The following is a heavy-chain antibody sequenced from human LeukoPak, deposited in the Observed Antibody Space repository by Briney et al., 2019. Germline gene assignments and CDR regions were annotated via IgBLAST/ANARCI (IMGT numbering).Heavy chain of an antibody. D-gene: IGHD2-8*01. V-gene: IGHV4-4*02. Sequence: PSETLSLTCGVSGGSITTINWGSWVRNPPGQGLEWIGEIHLSGRTNYNPSLNSRVTLALDTSKNHLSLSLTSVTAADTAVYYCSRENGAFSPFGYWGQGTLVTVPS. CDR3: SRENGAFSPFGY. CDR2: IHLSGRT. J-gene: IGHJ4*02. CDR1: GGSITTINW.